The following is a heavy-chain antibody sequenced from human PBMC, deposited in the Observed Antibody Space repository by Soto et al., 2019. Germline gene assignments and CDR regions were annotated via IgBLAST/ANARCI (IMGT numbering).Heavy chain of an antibody. CDR1: GGSISSSNW. CDR3: ARTIQWLPTGGDWFDP. Sequence: QVQLQESGPGLVKPSGTLSLTCAVSGGSISSSNWWSWVRQPPGKGLEWIGEIYHSGSTNYNPSLKRRVTISVDKSKNQFSLKLSSVTAADTAVYYCARTIQWLPTGGDWFDPWGQGTLVTVSS. J-gene: IGHJ5*02. D-gene: IGHD6-19*01. V-gene: IGHV4-4*02. CDR2: IYHSGST.